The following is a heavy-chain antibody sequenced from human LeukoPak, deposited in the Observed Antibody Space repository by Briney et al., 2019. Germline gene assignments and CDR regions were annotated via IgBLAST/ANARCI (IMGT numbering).Heavy chain of an antibody. Sequence: ASVKVSCKASGHTFTGYYMHWVRQAPGQGLEWMGWINANSGGTNYAQKFQGRVTMTRDTSISTAHMELSRLRSDDTAVYYCARIGGDSGRWGQGTLVTVSS. CDR1: GHTFTGYY. J-gene: IGHJ4*02. D-gene: IGHD1-26*01. CDR3: ARIGGDSGR. V-gene: IGHV1-2*02. CDR2: INANSGGT.